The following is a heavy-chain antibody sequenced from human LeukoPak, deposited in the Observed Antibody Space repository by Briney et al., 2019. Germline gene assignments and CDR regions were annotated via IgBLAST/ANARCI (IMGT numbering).Heavy chain of an antibody. V-gene: IGHV3-23*01. J-gene: IGHJ3*01. CDR3: AKDLRTISGLDV. Sequence: GGSLRLSCAASGFTVSSNYMSWVRQAPGKGLEWVSAISDSGGRTYYTDTVKGRFTISRDNSRNTVYLQMNSLRAEDTAVYYCAKDLRTISGLDVWGQGTTVTVSS. CDR2: ISDSGGRT. CDR1: GFTVSSNY. D-gene: IGHD5-12*01.